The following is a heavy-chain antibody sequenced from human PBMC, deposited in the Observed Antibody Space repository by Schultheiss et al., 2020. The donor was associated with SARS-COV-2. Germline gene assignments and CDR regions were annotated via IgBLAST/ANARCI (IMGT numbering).Heavy chain of an antibody. CDR1: GLTFSSYT. CDR2: ISGSGGST. Sequence: GGSLRLSCAASGLTFSSYTMSWVRQAPGKGLEWVSAISGSGGSTYYADSVKGRFTISRDNSKNTLYLQMNSLRAEDTAVYYCAKDGGYYGSGTRNPNWFDPWGQGTLVTVS. D-gene: IGHD3-10*01. V-gene: IGHV3-23*01. J-gene: IGHJ5*02. CDR3: AKDGGYYGSGTRNPNWFDP.